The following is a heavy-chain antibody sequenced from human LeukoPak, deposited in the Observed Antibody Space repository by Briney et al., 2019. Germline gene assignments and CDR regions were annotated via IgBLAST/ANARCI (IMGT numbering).Heavy chain of an antibody. V-gene: IGHV3-7*03. CDR3: ARVYSSGWYVY. Sequence: GGSLRLSCAASGFTFSSYWMGWVRQAPGKGLEWVANIKQDGSEKYYVDSVKGRFTISRDNAKNSLYLQMNSLRAEDTAVYYCARVYSSGWYVYWGQGTLVTVSS. D-gene: IGHD6-19*01. CDR2: IKQDGSEK. J-gene: IGHJ4*02. CDR1: GFTFSSYW.